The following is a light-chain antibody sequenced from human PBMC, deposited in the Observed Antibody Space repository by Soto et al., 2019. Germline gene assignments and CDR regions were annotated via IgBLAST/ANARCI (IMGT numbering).Light chain of an antibody. CDR2: GAS. Sequence: EIVLTQSPGTLSLSPGERATLSCRASQSVSSSYLAWYQQKPGQAPSLLISGASSRATGIPDSFSGSGSWTDITLTITSPEPEDFVVAYYQQDCSSPLFTFGPGTKVDIK. CDR3: QQDCSSPLFT. V-gene: IGKV3-20*01. CDR1: QSVSSSY. J-gene: IGKJ3*01.